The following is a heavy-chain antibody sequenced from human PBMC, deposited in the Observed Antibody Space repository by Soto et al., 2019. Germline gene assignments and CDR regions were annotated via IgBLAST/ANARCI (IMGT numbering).Heavy chain of an antibody. D-gene: IGHD3-3*01. Sequence: PGGSLRLSCAASGFTFSSYAMHWVRQAPGKGLEWVAVISYDGSNKYYADSVKGRFTISRDNSKNTLYLQMNSLRAEDTAVYYCARDSRITIFGVVNNLFDPWGQGTLVTVSS. CDR1: GFTFSSYA. CDR3: ARDSRITIFGVVNNLFDP. CDR2: ISYDGSNK. J-gene: IGHJ5*02. V-gene: IGHV3-30-3*01.